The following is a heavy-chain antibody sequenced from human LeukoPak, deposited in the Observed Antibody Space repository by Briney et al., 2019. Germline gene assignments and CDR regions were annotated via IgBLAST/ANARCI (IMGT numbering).Heavy chain of an antibody. Sequence: GGSLRLSCATSGFTLSSYWMHWVRQVPGKGLVWVSRIDTDASKRNYADSVKGRFTISRDNAKNTLYLQLNSLRAEDTAVYYCARVKMATILDWGQGTLVTVSS. CDR2: IDTDASKR. V-gene: IGHV3-74*01. D-gene: IGHD5-24*01. J-gene: IGHJ4*02. CDR3: ARVKMATILD. CDR1: GFTLSSYW.